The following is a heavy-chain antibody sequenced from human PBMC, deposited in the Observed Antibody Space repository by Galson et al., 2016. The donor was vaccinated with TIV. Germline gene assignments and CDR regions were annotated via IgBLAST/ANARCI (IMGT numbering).Heavy chain of an antibody. Sequence: SLRLSCAGSGFTFSSYEVNWVCQAPGKGLEWISYISPSGTIYYADSVKGRFTISRDNAKNSLFLQMNSLRAEDTAVYFCARVATFVDAFDLWGQGTVVTVS. D-gene: IGHD5-12*01. J-gene: IGHJ3*01. CDR1: GFTFSSYE. CDR3: ARVATFVDAFDL. V-gene: IGHV3-48*03. CDR2: ISPSGTI.